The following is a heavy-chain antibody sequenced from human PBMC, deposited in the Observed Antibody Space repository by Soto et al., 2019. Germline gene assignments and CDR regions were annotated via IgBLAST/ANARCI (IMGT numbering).Heavy chain of an antibody. Sequence: PGGSLRLSCETSGCSFSVYVMHWARQAPGKGLEWVAVIWYDASKQFYAASVEGRFTISRDNSKAILYLQKNSLRAEDTAVYYCAAWAEGATEVHWGQGSLVTVSS. CDR3: AAWAEGATEVH. J-gene: IGHJ4*02. CDR1: GCSFSVYV. D-gene: IGHD2-15*01. V-gene: IGHV3-33*01. CDR2: IWYDASKQ.